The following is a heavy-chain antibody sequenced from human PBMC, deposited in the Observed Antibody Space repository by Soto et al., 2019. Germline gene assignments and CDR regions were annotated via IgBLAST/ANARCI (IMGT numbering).Heavy chain of an antibody. Sequence: PGESLKISCAASGFTFSSFAMHWALQAPGKGLEWVAFISYDGRKNSYADSVKGRFTVSRDNSKNTVYLQMNSLRAEDTAVYYCARGCSSSDCYTNYYYYYGMDVWGHGTTVTVSS. CDR1: GFTFSSFA. J-gene: IGHJ6*02. D-gene: IGHD2-2*02. V-gene: IGHV3-30*04. CDR3: ARGCSSSDCYTNYYYYYGMDV. CDR2: ISYDGRKN.